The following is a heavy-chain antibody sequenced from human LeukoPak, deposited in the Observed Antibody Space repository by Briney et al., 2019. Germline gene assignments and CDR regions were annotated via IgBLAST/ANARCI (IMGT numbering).Heavy chain of an antibody. CDR3: ASYYDFWSTDAFDI. CDR2: ISSSSSTI. V-gene: IGHV3-48*04. D-gene: IGHD3-3*01. CDR1: GFTFSSYS. J-gene: IGHJ3*02. Sequence: PGGSLRLSCAASGFTFSSYSMNWVRQAPGKGLEWVSYISSSSSTIYYADSVKGRFTISRDNAKNSLYLQMNSLRAEDTAVYYCASYYDFWSTDAFDIWGQGTMVTVSS.